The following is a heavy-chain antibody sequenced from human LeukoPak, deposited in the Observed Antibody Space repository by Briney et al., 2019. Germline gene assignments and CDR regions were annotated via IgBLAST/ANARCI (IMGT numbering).Heavy chain of an antibody. V-gene: IGHV4-39*01. Sequence: SSETLSLTCTVSGGSISSYYWGWIRQPPGKGLEWIGTIYYSGSTYYNPSLKSRVTISIDTSKNQFSLRLSSVTAADTAVFYCARSTDGTTSSGWYVDYWGQGTLVTVSS. D-gene: IGHD6-19*01. J-gene: IGHJ4*02. CDR1: GGSISSYY. CDR2: IYYSGST. CDR3: ARSTDGTTSSGWYVDY.